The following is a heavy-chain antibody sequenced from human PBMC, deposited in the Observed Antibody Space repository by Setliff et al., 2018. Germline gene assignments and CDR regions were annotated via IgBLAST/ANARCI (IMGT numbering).Heavy chain of an antibody. V-gene: IGHV4-39*07. D-gene: IGHD3-10*01. CDR3: ARDPVKQLVNWFDP. J-gene: IGHJ5*02. CDR2: IYYSGST. Sequence: SETLSLTCTVFGGSMSSSSYYWAWIRQSPGKGLEWIGSIYYSGSTYYNPSLKRRATISLDTSKNQFSLKLNSVTAADTAVYYCARDPVKQLVNWFDPWGQGTLVPSPQ. CDR1: GGSMSSSSYY.